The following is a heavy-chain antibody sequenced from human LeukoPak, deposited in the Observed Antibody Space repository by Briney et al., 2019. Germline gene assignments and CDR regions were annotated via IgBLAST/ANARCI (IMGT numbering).Heavy chain of an antibody. CDR3: ARGLVVVPAAMVFWFDP. D-gene: IGHD2-2*01. CDR1: GYTFTSYG. CDR2: ISAYNGNT. V-gene: IGHV1-18*01. J-gene: IGHJ5*02. Sequence: ASVKASCKASGYTFTSYGISWVRQAPGQGLEWMGWISAYNGNTNYAQKLQGRVTMTTDISTSTAYMELRSLRSDDTAVYYCARGLVVVPAAMVFWFDPWGQGTLVTVSS.